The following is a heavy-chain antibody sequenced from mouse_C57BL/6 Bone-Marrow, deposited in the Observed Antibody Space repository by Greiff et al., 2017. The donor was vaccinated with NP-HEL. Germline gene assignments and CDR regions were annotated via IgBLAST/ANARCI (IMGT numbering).Heavy chain of an antibody. V-gene: IGHV1-59*01. Sequence: QVQLQQPGAELVRPGTSVKLSCKASGYTFTSYWMHWVKQRPGQGLEWIGVIDPSDSYTNYNQKFKGKATLTVDTSSSTAYMQLSSLTSEDSAVYYCATYCYGSRRFNYWGQGTTLTVSS. J-gene: IGHJ2*01. CDR2: IDPSDSYT. D-gene: IGHD1-1*01. CDR3: ATYCYGSRRFNY. CDR1: GYTFTSYW.